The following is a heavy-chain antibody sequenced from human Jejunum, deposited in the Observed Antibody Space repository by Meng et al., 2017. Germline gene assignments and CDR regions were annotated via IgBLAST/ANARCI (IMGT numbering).Heavy chain of an antibody. CDR1: GFSFSNYW. D-gene: IGHD5-18*01. CDR3: ASLDTAMVLWGHVIDI. J-gene: IGHJ3*02. Sequence: GESLKISCAASGFSFSNYWMSWVRQAPGKGLEWVGCIQRDGSEIYYVDSVKGRFTISRDNAKNSLYLQVDSLRAEDTATYYCASLDTAMVLWGHVIDIWGQGTMVTVSS. V-gene: IGHV3-7*01. CDR2: IQRDGSEI.